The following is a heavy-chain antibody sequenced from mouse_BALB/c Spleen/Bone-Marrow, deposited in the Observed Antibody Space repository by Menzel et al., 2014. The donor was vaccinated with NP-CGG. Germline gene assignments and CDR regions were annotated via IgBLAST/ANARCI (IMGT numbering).Heavy chain of an antibody. CDR1: GFTFSDYY. CDR3: ARDDNFAMDY. CDR2: INDGGSYT. V-gene: IGHV5-4*02. D-gene: IGHD1-3*01. J-gene: IGHJ4*01. Sequence: EVMLVESGGGLVKPGGSLKLSCAVSGFTFSDYYMYWVRQNPEKRLEWVATINDGGSYTYYPDSVKGRFTISRDNAENNLYLQMSSLKSEDTAMYYCARDDNFAMDYWGQGTSVTVSS.